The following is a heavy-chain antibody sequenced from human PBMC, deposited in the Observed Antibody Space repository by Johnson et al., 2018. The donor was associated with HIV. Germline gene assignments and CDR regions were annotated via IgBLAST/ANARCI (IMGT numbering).Heavy chain of an antibody. CDR2: ITRKSDGGTT. CDR1: EFTLSNAW. J-gene: IGHJ3*02. V-gene: IGHV3-15*01. D-gene: IGHD6-13*01. CDR3: TTMGLGSSSWRYDAFDI. Sequence: VLLVESGGGLVKPGGSLRLSCAASEFTLSNAWLSWVRQVPGKGLECVGRITRKSDGGTTEYAAPVTGRFSISRDDSKNTLYLQMNSLKTEDTAVYYCTTMGLGSSSWRYDAFDIWGQGTMVTVSS.